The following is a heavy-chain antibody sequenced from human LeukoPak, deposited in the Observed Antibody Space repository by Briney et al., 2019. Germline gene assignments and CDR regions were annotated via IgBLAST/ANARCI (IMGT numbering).Heavy chain of an antibody. CDR2: IYYSGST. D-gene: IGHD6-13*01. J-gene: IGHJ5*02. Sequence: SETLSLTCTVSGGSISSYYWSWIRQPPGRGLEWIGYIYYSGSTNYNPSLKSRVTISVDTSKNQFSLKLSSVTAADTAVYYCARSPRIAAATPEWFDPWGQGTLVTVSS. CDR1: GGSISSYY. V-gene: IGHV4-59*01. CDR3: ARSPRIAAATPEWFDP.